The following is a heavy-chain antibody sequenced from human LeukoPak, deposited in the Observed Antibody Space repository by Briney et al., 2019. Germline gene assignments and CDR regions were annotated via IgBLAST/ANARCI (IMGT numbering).Heavy chain of an antibody. CDR3: ARDRSDYGDSRDAFDI. D-gene: IGHD4-17*01. J-gene: IGHJ3*02. V-gene: IGHV3-21*01. CDR2: ISSSSSYI. CDR1: GFTFSSYS. Sequence: PGGSLRLSCAASGFTFSSYSMNWVRQAPGKGLEWVSSISSSSSYIYYADSVKGRFTISRDNANNSLYLQMNSLRAEDTAVYYCARDRSDYGDSRDAFDIWGQGTMVTVSS.